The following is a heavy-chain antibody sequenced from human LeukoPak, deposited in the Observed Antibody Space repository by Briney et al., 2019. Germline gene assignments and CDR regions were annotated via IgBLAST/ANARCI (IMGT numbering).Heavy chain of an antibody. CDR3: ARVVIWFGELSFFDY. J-gene: IGHJ4*02. CDR2: ISAYNGNT. D-gene: IGHD3-10*01. CDR1: GYTFTSYG. V-gene: IGHV1-18*01. Sequence: ASVKVSCKASGYTFTSYGISWVRQAPGQGLEWMGWISAYNGNTNYAQKLQGRVTMTTDTSTSTAYMELRSLRSDDTAVYYCARVVIWFGELSFFDYWGQGTLVTVSS.